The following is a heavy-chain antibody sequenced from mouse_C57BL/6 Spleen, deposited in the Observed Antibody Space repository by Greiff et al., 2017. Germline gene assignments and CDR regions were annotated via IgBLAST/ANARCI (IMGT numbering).Heavy chain of an antibody. V-gene: IGHV1-19*01. Sequence: EVQLQESGPVLVKPGASVKMSCKASGYTFTDYYMHWVKQSHGKSLEWIGVINPYNGGTSYNQKFKGKATLTVDKSSSTAYMELNSLTSEDSAVYYWARDYYGSFAYWGQGTTLTVSS. D-gene: IGHD1-1*01. CDR1: GYTFTDYY. CDR2: INPYNGGT. J-gene: IGHJ2*01. CDR3: ARDYYGSFAY.